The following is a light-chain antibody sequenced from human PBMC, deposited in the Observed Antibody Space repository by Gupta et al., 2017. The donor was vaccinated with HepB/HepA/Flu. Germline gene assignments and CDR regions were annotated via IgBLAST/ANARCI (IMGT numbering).Light chain of an antibody. V-gene: IGKV1-16*02. CDR2: AAF. CDR3: HQDATYPWT. CDR1: QGIKNY. J-gene: IGKJ1*01. Sequence: DIQLTQSPSSLSASVGDRVTITCRASQGIKNYLAWFQQKPGKAPKSLIYAAFSVQGGVPSKFSGSGSGTDFTLTISSLQPEDSATYYCHQDATYPWTFGQETRVEI.